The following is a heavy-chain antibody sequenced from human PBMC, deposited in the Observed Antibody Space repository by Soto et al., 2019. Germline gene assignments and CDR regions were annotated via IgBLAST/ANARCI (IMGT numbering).Heavy chain of an antibody. D-gene: IGHD2-21*01. Sequence: EVQLVESGGGLVKPGGSLRLSCVGSGLTLSDAWMNWVRQIPGKGPEWVGRIKTKSDGAVTDYAALAKGRFTISRDNSKNTVYLQMNTLRGEDTAVYYCAKCAVLMTTSGGWCNWFDPWGQGTLVIVSS. CDR2: IKTKSDGAVT. CDR3: AKCAVLMTTSGGWCNWFDP. J-gene: IGHJ5*02. CDR1: GLTLSDAW. V-gene: IGHV3-15*01.